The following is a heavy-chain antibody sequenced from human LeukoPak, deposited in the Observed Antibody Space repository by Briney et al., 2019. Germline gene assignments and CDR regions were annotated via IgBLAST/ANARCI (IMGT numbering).Heavy chain of an antibody. CDR3: AKAHYNWNYYFDY. V-gene: IGHV3-30*02. Sequence: GGSLRLSCAASGFTFSSYGMHWVRKAPGKGLEWVAFIRYDGSNKYYADSVKGRFTISRDNSKNTLYLQMNSLRAEDTAVYYCAKAHYNWNYYFDYWGQGTLVTVSS. CDR2: IRYDGSNK. CDR1: GFTFSSYG. D-gene: IGHD1-7*01. J-gene: IGHJ4*02.